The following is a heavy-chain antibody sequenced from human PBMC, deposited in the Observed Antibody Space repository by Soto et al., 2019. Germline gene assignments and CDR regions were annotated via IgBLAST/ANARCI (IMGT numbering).Heavy chain of an antibody. Sequence: PSETLSLTCTVSGGSISSSSYYWGWIRQPPGKGLEWIGSIYYSGSTYYNPSLKSRVTISVDTSKNQFSLKLSSVTAADTAVYYCARASQKQGLAQGYWGEGTLVTVPQ. CDR3: ARASQKQGLAQGY. V-gene: IGHV4-39*01. D-gene: IGHD6-19*01. CDR1: GGSISSSSYY. CDR2: IYYSGST. J-gene: IGHJ4*02.